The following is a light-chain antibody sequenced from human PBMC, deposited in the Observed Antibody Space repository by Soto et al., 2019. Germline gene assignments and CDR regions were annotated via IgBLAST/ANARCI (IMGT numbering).Light chain of an antibody. Sequence: AIQLTQSPSSLSASVGDRVTITCRASQDIRGALAWYQQKPGKPPKLLIFDVSSLQSGVPSRFSGSGSGTDSTLTISSLQPEDFATYYCQQFNTYPITFGQGTRLEIK. CDR2: DVS. CDR1: QDIRGA. V-gene: IGKV1-13*02. J-gene: IGKJ5*01. CDR3: QQFNTYPIT.